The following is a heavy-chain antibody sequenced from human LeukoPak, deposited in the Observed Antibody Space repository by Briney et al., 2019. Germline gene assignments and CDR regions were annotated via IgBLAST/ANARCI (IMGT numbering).Heavy chain of an antibody. CDR1: GGSISSSSYY. CDR2: IYYSGST. V-gene: IGHV4-39*01. CDR3: ARFMVRGVINVFDY. J-gene: IGHJ4*02. D-gene: IGHD3-10*01. Sequence: SETLSLTCTVSGGSISSSSYYWGWIRQPPGKGLEWIGSIYYSGSTYYNPSLKSRVTISVDTSKNQFSLKLSSVTAADTAVYYCARFMVRGVINVFDYWGQGTLVTVSS.